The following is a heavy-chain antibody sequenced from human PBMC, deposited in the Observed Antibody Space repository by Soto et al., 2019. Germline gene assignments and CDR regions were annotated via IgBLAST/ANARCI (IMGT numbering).Heavy chain of an antibody. V-gene: IGHV3-23*01. CDR3: ARDRTGKVDY. J-gene: IGHJ4*02. CDR1: GFTFSDYA. CDR2: ISGRGGNT. Sequence: EVQLLESGGGLVQPGGSLRLSCAASGFTFSDYAMSWVRQAPGKGLEWVSTISGRGGNTYYADSVKGRFTISRDNAKNALYVQMNSLRVEDTAVYFCARDRTGKVDYWGQGTLVTVSS.